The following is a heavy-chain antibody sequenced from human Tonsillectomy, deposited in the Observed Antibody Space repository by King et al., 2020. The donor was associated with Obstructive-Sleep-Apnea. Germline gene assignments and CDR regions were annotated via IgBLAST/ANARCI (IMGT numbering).Heavy chain of an antibody. D-gene: IGHD5-18*01. CDR2: ISGSSSYT. CDR1: GFTFSDYY. V-gene: IGHV3-11*06. CDR3: ARPTDAAMVPFDY. J-gene: IGHJ4*02. Sequence: VQLVESGGGLVKPGGSLRLSCAASGFTFSDYYLSWIRQAPGKGLEWVSYISGSSSYTMYADSVKVRFTISRDNAKNSLYLQMNSLRAEDTAVYYCARPTDAAMVPFDYWGQGILVTVSS.